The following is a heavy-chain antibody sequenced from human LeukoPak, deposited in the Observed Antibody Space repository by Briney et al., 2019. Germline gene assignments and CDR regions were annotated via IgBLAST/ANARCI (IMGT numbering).Heavy chain of an antibody. CDR3: ARAFGVVVTTGFDP. D-gene: IGHD3-22*01. Sequence: SETLSLTCTVSGYSISSGYYWGWIRQPPGKGLEWIGSIYHSGSTYYNPSLKSRVTISVDTSKNQFSLKLSSVTAADTAVYYCARAFGVVVTTGFDPWGQGTLVTVSS. CDR2: IYHSGST. J-gene: IGHJ5*02. CDR1: GYSISSGYY. V-gene: IGHV4-38-2*02.